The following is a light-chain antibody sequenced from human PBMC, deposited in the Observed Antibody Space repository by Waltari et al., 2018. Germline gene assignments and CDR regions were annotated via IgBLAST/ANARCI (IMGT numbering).Light chain of an antibody. CDR3: QSYDSSLSGSV. Sequence: QSVLTQPPSVSGAPAQAVTISCPGSSSNIGAGYAVHWYQQLPETAPKLLIYNNFDRPSGVPDRFSASKSDTSASLAITGLQADDEAHYYCQSYDSSLSGSVFGGGTKLTVL. CDR2: NNF. J-gene: IGLJ3*02. V-gene: IGLV1-40*01. CDR1: SSNIGAGYA.